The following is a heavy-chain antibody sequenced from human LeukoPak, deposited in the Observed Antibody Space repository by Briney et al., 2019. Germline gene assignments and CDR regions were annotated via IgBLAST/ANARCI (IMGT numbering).Heavy chain of an antibody. Sequence: PGGFLRLSGSASEFTFSTYAMHWGRQSPGKGRGYVSSVSSNVYSTHYADSVKGRFAISRDNSKNTLYLQMSSLRTEDTAVYYCVKDSKSSGWYVPPNFDYWGQGTLVTVSS. CDR3: VKDSKSSGWYVPPNFDY. V-gene: IGHV3-64D*09. CDR2: VSSNVYST. J-gene: IGHJ4*02. D-gene: IGHD6-19*01. CDR1: EFTFSTYA.